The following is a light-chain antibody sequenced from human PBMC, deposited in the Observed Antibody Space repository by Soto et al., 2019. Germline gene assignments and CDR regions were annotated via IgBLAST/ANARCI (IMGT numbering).Light chain of an antibody. CDR3: QSYDSSLGFV. CDR2: GNV. J-gene: IGLJ1*01. V-gene: IGLV1-40*01. Sequence: QSVLTQPPSVSGAPGQRVTFSCIGSSSNIGADHDVHWYQQLPGTAPKLLIYGNVNRPSGVPDRFSGSKSGASAALAITGLQAEDEADYYYQSYDSSLGFVFGTGTKLTVL. CDR1: SSNIGADHD.